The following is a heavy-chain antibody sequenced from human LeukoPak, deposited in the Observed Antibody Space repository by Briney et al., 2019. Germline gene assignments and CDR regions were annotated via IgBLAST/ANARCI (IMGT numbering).Heavy chain of an antibody. Sequence: GGSLRLSCAASGFTFSSNGMHWVRQAPGKGLEGVAVISYDGSNKYYADSVKGRFTISRDNSKNTLYLQMNSLGAEDTAVYYCAKGLVRGVIKIFGMDVWGQGTTVTVSS. CDR1: GFTFSSNG. CDR3: AKGLVRGVIKIFGMDV. V-gene: IGHV3-30*18. CDR2: ISYDGSNK. J-gene: IGHJ6*02. D-gene: IGHD3-10*01.